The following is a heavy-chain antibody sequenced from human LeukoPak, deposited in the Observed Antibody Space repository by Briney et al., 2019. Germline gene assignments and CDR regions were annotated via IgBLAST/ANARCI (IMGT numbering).Heavy chain of an antibody. D-gene: IGHD4-17*01. CDR1: GGSVSSGSYY. CDR2: IYYSGSS. V-gene: IGHV4-39*01. CDR3: ARHNGDYCRDCGYFDY. Sequence: PSETLSLTCTVSGGSVSSGSYYWGWIRQPPGKGLEWIGSIYYSGSSYYNPSLKSRVTISVDTSKNQFSLKLSSVTAADTAVYYCARHNGDYCRDCGYFDYWGQGTLVTVSS. J-gene: IGHJ4*02.